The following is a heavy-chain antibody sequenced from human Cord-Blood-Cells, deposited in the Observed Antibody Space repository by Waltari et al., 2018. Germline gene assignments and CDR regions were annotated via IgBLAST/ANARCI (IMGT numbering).Heavy chain of an antibody. J-gene: IGHJ4*02. CDR1: GFTFRSYA. D-gene: IGHD7-27*01. V-gene: IGHV3-30-3*01. CDR3: ARDPLLGFDY. Sequence: QVQLVESGGGVVQPGRSLRLSCVASGFTFRSYAMHWVRQAPGKGLEWVAVISYDGSNKYYADSVKGRFTISRDNSKNTLYLQMNSLRAEDTAVYYCARDPLLGFDYWGQGTLVTVSS. CDR2: ISYDGSNK.